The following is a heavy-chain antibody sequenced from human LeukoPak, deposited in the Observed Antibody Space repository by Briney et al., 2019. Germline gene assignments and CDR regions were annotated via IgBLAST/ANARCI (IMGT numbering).Heavy chain of an antibody. Sequence: GGSLTLSCSASGFTFSDYSLNWVRQAPGEALVWVSTINVGGATAYYADSVKGRFTTSRGTSKNTLYLYMNSLRAEDAALYYCCFGVLSSVFFDYWGQGTPVTVSS. CDR3: CFGVLSSVFFDY. V-gene: IGHV3-23*01. D-gene: IGHD3-3*01. J-gene: IGHJ4*02. CDR1: GFTFSDYS. CDR2: INVGGATA.